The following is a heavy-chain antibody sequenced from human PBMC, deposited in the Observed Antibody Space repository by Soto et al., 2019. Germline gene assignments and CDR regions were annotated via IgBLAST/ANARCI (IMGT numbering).Heavy chain of an antibody. CDR3: ARHRDAFSSTFDY. Sequence: EVQLVETGGGLIQPGGSLRLSCAVSGFTVSTNYMSWVRQAPGKGLEWVSALYSGGSTYYADSVKGRLTISRDNSKNTMHLQMNSLRAEDTALYYCARHRDAFSSTFDYWGQGTLVTVSS. CDR1: GFTVSTNY. CDR2: LYSGGST. D-gene: IGHD2-2*01. J-gene: IGHJ4*02. V-gene: IGHV3-53*02.